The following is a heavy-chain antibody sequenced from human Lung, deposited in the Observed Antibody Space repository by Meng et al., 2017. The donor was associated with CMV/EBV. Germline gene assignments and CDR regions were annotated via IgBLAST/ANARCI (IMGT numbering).Heavy chain of an antibody. CDR1: GYTFGSYG. D-gene: IGHD2-15*01. J-gene: IGHJ4*02. Sequence: VLLRRAGPKMKQPGSEMSVSSTASGYTFGSYGMCWVRQAPGHGLEWMGWFVNYVDTYPAPKFQGRVTMTTDTHTNTAFMELRSLTSDDTAVYYCASGTPGRSYCDYWGQGTLVTVSS. V-gene: IGHV1-18*01. CDR2: FVNYVDT. CDR3: ASGTPGRSYCDY.